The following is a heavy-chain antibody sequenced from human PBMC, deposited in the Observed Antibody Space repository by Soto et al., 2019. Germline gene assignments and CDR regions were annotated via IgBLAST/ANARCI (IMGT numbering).Heavy chain of an antibody. V-gene: IGHV4-59*01. CDR3: ARTYCTNGVCYYDY. D-gene: IGHD2-8*01. CDR1: VGSIISYY. Sequence: SETLSLTCTFSVGSIISYYWSWIRQPPGKGLEWIGYIYYSGSTSYNPSLKSRVTISVDTSKNQFSLKLSSVTAADTAVYYCARTYCTNGVCYYDYWGQGTLVTVSS. CDR2: IYYSGST. J-gene: IGHJ4*02.